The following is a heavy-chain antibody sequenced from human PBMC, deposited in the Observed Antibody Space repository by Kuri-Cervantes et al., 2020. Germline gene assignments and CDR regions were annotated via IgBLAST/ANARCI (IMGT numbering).Heavy chain of an antibody. CDR1: GYTFTSYG. Sequence: ASVKVSCKASGYTFTSYGISWVRQAPGQGLEWMGWISAYNGNTNYAQKLQGRVTMTTDTSTSTAYVELRSLRSDDTAVYYCARVRLYYGSGSYYSLGAFDIWGQGTMVTVSS. D-gene: IGHD3-10*01. CDR2: ISAYNGNT. J-gene: IGHJ3*02. V-gene: IGHV1-18*01. CDR3: ARVRLYYGSGSYYSLGAFDI.